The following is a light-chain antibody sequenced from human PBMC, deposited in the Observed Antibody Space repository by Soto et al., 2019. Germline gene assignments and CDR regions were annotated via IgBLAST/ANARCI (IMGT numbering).Light chain of an antibody. Sequence: QSVLTQPPSASGTPGQRVTISCSGSTSNLGTNYVYWYQQLPGTAPKLLIYRSHQRPSGVPDRFSGSRSGTSASLAISGLRSDDEAYYYCAAWDDSLSGPVFGGGTQLTVL. CDR2: RSH. J-gene: IGLJ2*01. CDR1: TSNLGTNY. CDR3: AAWDDSLSGPV. V-gene: IGLV1-47*01.